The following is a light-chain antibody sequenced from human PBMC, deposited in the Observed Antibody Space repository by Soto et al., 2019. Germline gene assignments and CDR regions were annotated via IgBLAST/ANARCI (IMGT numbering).Light chain of an antibody. CDR3: QQYYSSPVT. CDR1: QSVLYSSDNKIY. J-gene: IGKJ3*01. V-gene: IGKV4-1*01. CDR2: WAS. Sequence: DIVMTQSPDSLAVSLGERATINCKSSQSVLYSSDNKIYLAWYQQKPGQPPKLLIYWASTRESGVPDRFSGSGSGTDFTLTISSLQAEDVAVYYCQQYYSSPVTFGPGTIVDIK.